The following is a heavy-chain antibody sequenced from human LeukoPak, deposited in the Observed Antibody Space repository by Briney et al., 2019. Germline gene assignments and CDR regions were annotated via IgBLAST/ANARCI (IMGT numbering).Heavy chain of an antibody. Sequence: ASVKVSCKASGGTFSSYGISWVRQAPGQGLEWMGWISAYNGNTNYAQKLQGRVTMTTDTSTSTAYMELRSLRSDDTAVYYCARDSQGIAVAGTYFDYWGQGTLVTVSS. CDR3: ARDSQGIAVAGTYFDY. CDR1: GGTFSSYG. CDR2: ISAYNGNT. V-gene: IGHV1-18*01. D-gene: IGHD6-19*01. J-gene: IGHJ4*02.